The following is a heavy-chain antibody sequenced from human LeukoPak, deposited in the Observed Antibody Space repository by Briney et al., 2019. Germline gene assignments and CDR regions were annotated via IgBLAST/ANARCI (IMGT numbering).Heavy chain of an antibody. Sequence: GGSLRLSCAASGFTFSSYAMHWVRQAPGKGLEWVAVISYDGSNKYYADSMKGRFTISRDNSKNTLYLQMNSLRAEDTAVYYCARSGAAGKYYFDYWGQGTLVTVSS. CDR2: ISYDGSNK. V-gene: IGHV3-30-3*01. J-gene: IGHJ4*02. CDR3: ARSGAAGKYYFDY. CDR1: GFTFSSYA. D-gene: IGHD6-13*01.